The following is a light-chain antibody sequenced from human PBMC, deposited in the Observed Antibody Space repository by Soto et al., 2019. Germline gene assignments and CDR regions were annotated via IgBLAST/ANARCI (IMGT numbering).Light chain of an antibody. CDR3: QQYYSSPYT. CDR2: SAS. J-gene: IGKJ2*01. CDR1: QSVLYNSNNRNY. Sequence: DIAMTQSPDSVAVSLGERATITCESSQSVLYNSNNRNYLAWYQQKPRQPPKLLIYSASTRASGVSDRFSGSGSGTDFTLTISSLQAEDVAVYYCQQYYSSPYTFGHGTKLDIK. V-gene: IGKV4-1*01.